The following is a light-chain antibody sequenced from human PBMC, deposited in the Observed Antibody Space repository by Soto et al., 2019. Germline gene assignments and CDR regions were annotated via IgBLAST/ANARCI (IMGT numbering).Light chain of an antibody. CDR1: QSISSY. Sequence: DIQMTQSPSSLSASVGDRVTITCRVSQSISSYLNWYQQKPGKAPKLLIYAASTLQSGVPSRFSGSGSGTDFTLTISSLQPEDFATYYCQESYSTPRWTFGQGTKVDIK. CDR3: QESYSTPRWT. V-gene: IGKV1-39*01. CDR2: AAS. J-gene: IGKJ1*01.